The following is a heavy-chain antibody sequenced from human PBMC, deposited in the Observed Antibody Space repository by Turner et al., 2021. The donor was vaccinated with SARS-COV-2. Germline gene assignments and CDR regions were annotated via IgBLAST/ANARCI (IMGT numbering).Heavy chain of an antibody. Sequence: QLQLQESGPGLVKPSETLSLTCTVSGGSISNSNYYWGWIRQPPGKGPEWIGSIYYSGSTYYNTSLKSRVTISVDTSKNQFSLKLSSVTTADTALYYCSRHASIVRGSPFDPWGRGTLVTVSS. D-gene: IGHD3-10*01. CDR1: GGSISNSNYY. J-gene: IGHJ5*02. CDR3: SRHASIVRGSPFDP. V-gene: IGHV4-39*01. CDR2: IYYSGST.